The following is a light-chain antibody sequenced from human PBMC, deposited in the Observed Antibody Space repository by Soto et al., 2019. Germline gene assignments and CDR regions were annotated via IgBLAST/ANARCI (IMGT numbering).Light chain of an antibody. CDR3: QQGNDFPWT. CDR1: QDISKW. Sequence: DIQMTQSPSSVSASVGDRVTITCRASQDISKWLAWYQQKPGKAPKLLIYTASNLQSGVPPRFSGSGSGTYFTLTISSLQPEDFATYYCQQGNDFPWTFGQGTRVEIK. V-gene: IGKV1-12*01. J-gene: IGKJ1*01. CDR2: TAS.